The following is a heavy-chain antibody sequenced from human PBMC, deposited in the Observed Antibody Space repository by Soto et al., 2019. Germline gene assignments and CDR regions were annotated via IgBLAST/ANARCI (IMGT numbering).Heavy chain of an antibody. CDR2: IIPLTDTP. V-gene: IGHV1-69*13. J-gene: IGHJ4*02. CDR1: GGTFSKYA. CDR3: AISTRNSWTCDF. Sequence: GTSVEVSFKASGGTFSKYASSWVRQAPGHGLEWVGGIIPLTDTPVYAQTVQGRLTITADEITSAAYMELSSLRSDDTAVYYCAISTRNSWTCDFWGQGTLVTVSS. D-gene: IGHD6-13*01.